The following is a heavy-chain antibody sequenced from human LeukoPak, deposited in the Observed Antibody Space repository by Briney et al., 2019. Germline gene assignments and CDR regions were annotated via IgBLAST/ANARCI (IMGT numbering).Heavy chain of an antibody. D-gene: IGHD1-14*01. CDR3: ARDWYHSFDY. CDR2: ISYDGSNK. J-gene: IGHJ4*02. Sequence: GGSLRLSCAASGFTFSSYAMHWVRQAPGKGLEWVAVISYDGSNKYYADSVKGRFTISRDNSKNTLYLQMNSLRAGDTAVYYCARDWYHSFDYWGQGILVTVSS. V-gene: IGHV3-30-3*01. CDR1: GFTFSSYA.